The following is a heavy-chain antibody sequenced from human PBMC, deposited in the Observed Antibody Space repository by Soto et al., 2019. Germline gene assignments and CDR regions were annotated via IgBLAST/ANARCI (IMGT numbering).Heavy chain of an antibody. J-gene: IGHJ4*02. D-gene: IGHD4-17*01. Sequence: QVQLQESGPGLVKPSETLSLTCTVSGGSISSYYWSWIRQPPGKGLEWIGYIYYSGSTSYNPSLQSRVTISVDPPKNQTSLKPSPVPAADPAVYYCASRYGGALADWGQGTLVTVSS. CDR3: ASRYGGALAD. CDR1: GGSISSYY. V-gene: IGHV4-59*08. CDR2: IYYSGST.